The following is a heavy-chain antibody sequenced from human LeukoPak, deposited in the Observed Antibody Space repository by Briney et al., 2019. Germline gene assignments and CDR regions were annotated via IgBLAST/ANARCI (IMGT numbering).Heavy chain of an antibody. CDR2: ISGSGGST. V-gene: IGHV3-23*01. CDR3: AREEWGFDY. Sequence: GGSLRLSCAASGFTFSGYVMTWVRQPPGKGLQWVADISGSGGSTYYADSVKGRFSISRDNSKNTLYLQMNSLRAEDTAVYYCAREEWGFDYWGQGTLVTVSS. D-gene: IGHD2-8*01. J-gene: IGHJ4*02. CDR1: GFTFSGYV.